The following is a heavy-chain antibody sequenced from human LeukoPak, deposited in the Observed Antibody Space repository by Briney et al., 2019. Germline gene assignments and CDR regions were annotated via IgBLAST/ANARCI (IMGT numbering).Heavy chain of an antibody. CDR2: INREGSST. J-gene: IGHJ3*02. V-gene: IGHV3-74*01. CDR1: GFTFSSYW. D-gene: IGHD2-15*01. CDR3: AREVVVVAATNAFDI. Sequence: GGSLRLSCAASGFTFSSYWMHWVRQAPGKGLVWVSRINREGSSTSYADSVKGRFTISRDNAKNTLYLQMNSLRAEHTAVYYCAREVVVVAATNAFDIWGQGTMVTVSS.